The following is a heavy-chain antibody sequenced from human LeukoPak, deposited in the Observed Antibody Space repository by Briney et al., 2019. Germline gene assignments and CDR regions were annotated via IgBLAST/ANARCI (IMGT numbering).Heavy chain of an antibody. CDR1: GYSFTSYW. CDR2: IYPGDSDT. D-gene: IGHD6-13*01. J-gene: IGHJ4*02. Sequence: GESLKISCKGSGYSFTSYWIGWVRQMPGKGLEWMGIIYPGDSDTRYSPSFQGQVTISADKSISTAYLQWSSLKASDTAMYYCASRIAAAGTGPMVYYFDYWGQGTLVTVSS. CDR3: ASRIAAAGTGPMVYYFDY. V-gene: IGHV5-51*01.